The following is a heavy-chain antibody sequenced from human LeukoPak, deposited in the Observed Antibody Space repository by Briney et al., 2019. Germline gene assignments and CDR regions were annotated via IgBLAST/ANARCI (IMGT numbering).Heavy chain of an antibody. J-gene: IGHJ4*02. CDR3: AREDGGFIAAAGYFDY. CDR1: GYSISSSYY. D-gene: IGHD6-13*01. Sequence: PSETLSLTCAVSGYSISSSYYWSWIRQPAGKGLEWIGRIYTSGSTNYNPSLKSRVTMSVDTSKNQFSLKLSSVTAADTAVYYCAREDGGFIAAAGYFDYWGQGTLVTVSS. CDR2: IYTSGST. V-gene: IGHV4-4*07.